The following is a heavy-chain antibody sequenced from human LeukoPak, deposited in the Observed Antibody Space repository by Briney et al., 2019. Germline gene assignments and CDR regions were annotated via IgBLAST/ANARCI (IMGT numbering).Heavy chain of an antibody. J-gene: IGHJ4*02. D-gene: IGHD1-26*01. CDR2: ISAYNGNT. CDR1: GYTFTSYG. Sequence: ASVKVSCKASGYTFTSYGISWVRQAPGQGLEWMGWISAYNGNTNYAQKLQGRVTMTTDTSTSTAYMELSSLRSEDTAVYYCASSSGIVGATRNWGQGTLVTVSS. CDR3: ASSSGIVGATRN. V-gene: IGHV1-18*01.